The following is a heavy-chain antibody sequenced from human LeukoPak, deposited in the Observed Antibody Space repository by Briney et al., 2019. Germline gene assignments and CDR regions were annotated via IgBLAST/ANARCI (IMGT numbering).Heavy chain of an antibody. CDR1: GFTFSSYA. V-gene: IGHV3-64D*06. J-gene: IGHJ4*02. CDR2: ISSNGGST. CDR3: AREDSSGYFDY. Sequence: GGSLRLSCSASGFTFSSYAMHWVRQAPGKGLEYVSAISSNGGSTYYADSVKGRFTISRDNSKNTLYLQMSSLRAADTAVYYCAREDSSGYFDYWGQGTLVTVSS. D-gene: IGHD3-22*01.